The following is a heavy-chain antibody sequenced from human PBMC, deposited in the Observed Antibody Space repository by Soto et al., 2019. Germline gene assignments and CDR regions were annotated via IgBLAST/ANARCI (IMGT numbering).Heavy chain of an antibody. CDR2: IYYSGST. D-gene: IGHD3-16*01. V-gene: IGHV4-39*01. J-gene: IGHJ6*02. CDR3: ATTTRLERYDYVWGSDYYYYGMDV. Sequence: SETLSLTCTVSGGSISSSSYYWGWIRQPPGKGLEWIGSIYYSGSTYYNPSLKSRVTISVDTSKNQFSLKLSSVTAADTAVYYCATTTRLERYDYVWGSDYYYYGMDVWGQGTTVTVS. CDR1: GGSISSSSYY.